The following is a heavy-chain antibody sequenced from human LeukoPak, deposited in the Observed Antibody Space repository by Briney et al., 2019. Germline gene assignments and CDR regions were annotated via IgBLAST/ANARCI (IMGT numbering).Heavy chain of an antibody. CDR1: GFTFSSYW. V-gene: IGHV3-9*03. CDR2: ISWNSGRR. Sequence: GGSLRLSSAASGFTFSSYWMTWVPQTPGKGLERVSGISWNSGRRGYADSVKGRFTISRDNAKTSLYLQMNSLRAEDMALYYCAKGPDYDILTPIDYWGQGTLVTVSS. D-gene: IGHD3-9*01. J-gene: IGHJ4*02. CDR3: AKGPDYDILTPIDY.